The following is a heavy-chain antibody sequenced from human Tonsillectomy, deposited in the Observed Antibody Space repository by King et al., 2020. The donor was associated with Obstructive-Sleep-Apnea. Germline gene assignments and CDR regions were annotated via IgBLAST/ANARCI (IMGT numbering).Heavy chain of an antibody. Sequence: VQLVESGGGVVRPGGSLRLSCAASGFTFDDYGMSWVRQAPGKGLEWVSSANRNGGNTAYADSVRGRFTISRDNAKNSLYLQVNSLRVEDTALYYCARLGDAYYGSGSYVEYWGQGTLVTVSS. CDR3: ARLGDAYYGSGSYVEY. V-gene: IGHV3-20*04. CDR2: ANRNGGNT. D-gene: IGHD3-10*01. J-gene: IGHJ4*02. CDR1: GFTFDDYG.